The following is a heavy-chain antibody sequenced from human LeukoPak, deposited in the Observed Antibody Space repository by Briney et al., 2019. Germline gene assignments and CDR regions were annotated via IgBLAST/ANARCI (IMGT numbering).Heavy chain of an antibody. CDR3: AKGLWGAYYYGMDV. CDR2: ISGSGATT. J-gene: IGHJ6*02. V-gene: IGHV3-23*01. Sequence: PGASLRLSCAASEFTFSNYAMNWVRQAPGKGLEWVSVISGSGATTDHADSVMGRFTISRDNSKNTLYLQLDSLRADDTAVYFCAKGLWGAYYYGMDVWGQGTTVTVSS. CDR1: EFTFSNYA. D-gene: IGHD3-16*01.